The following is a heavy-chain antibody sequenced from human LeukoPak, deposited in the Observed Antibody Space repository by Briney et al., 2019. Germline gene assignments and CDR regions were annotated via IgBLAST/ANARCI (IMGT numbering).Heavy chain of an antibody. Sequence: GESLKISCAASGFTFSSHWMSWVRQAPGKGLEWVANVEQDGSEKYYVDSVKGRFTISRDNAKNSLYLQMNSLRAEDTAVYYCAGVYCGSTNCYRHFGYWGRGTLVTVSS. V-gene: IGHV3-7*04. D-gene: IGHD2-2*01. CDR1: GFTFSSHW. CDR3: AGVYCGSTNCYRHFGY. CDR2: VEQDGSEK. J-gene: IGHJ4*02.